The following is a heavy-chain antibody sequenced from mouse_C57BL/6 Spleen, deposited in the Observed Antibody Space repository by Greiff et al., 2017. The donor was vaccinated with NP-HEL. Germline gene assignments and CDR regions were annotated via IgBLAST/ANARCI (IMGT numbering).Heavy chain of an antibody. V-gene: IGHV1-61*01. Sequence: QVQLQQPGAELVRPGSSVKLSCKASGYTFTSYWMDWVKQRPGQGLEWIGNIYPSDSETHYNQKFKDKATLTVDKSSSTAYMQLSSLTSEDSAVYYCARGLRLRCFDYWGQGTTLTVSS. D-gene: IGHD3-2*02. J-gene: IGHJ2*01. CDR1: GYTFTSYW. CDR2: IYPSDSET. CDR3: ARGLRLRCFDY.